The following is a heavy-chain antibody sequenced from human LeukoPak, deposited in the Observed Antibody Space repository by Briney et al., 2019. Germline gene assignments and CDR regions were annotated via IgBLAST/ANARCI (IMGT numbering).Heavy chain of an antibody. CDR2: ILFGGSNQ. CDR3: AKARVGAIRDIDY. Sequence: GGSLTLSCAASGFTFSSYGIHWVRQPPDKGLEWVAFILFGGSNQYYGDSVKGRFTISRDNSKNTLYLQMNSLRAEDTAVYLCAKARVGAIRDIDYWGEGTLVTVSS. J-gene: IGHJ4*02. D-gene: IGHD1-26*01. V-gene: IGHV3-30*02. CDR1: GFTFSSYG.